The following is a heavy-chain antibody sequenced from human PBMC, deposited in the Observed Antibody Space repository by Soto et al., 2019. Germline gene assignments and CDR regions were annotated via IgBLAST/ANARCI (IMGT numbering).Heavy chain of an antibody. V-gene: IGHV1-46*01. J-gene: IGHJ4*02. CDR3: ASLDAPVVVAATG. Sequence: ASVKVSCKASGYTFTSYYMHWVRQAHGQGLEWMGIINPSGGSTSYAQKFQGRVTITADKSTSTAYMELSSLRSEDTAVYYCASLDAPVVVAATGWGQGTLVTVSS. CDR2: INPSGGST. CDR1: GYTFTSYY. D-gene: IGHD2-15*01.